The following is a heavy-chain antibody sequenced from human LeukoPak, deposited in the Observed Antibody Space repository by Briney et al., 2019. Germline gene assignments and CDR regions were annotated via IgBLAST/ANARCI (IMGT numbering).Heavy chain of an antibody. CDR1: GYSISSGYY. V-gene: IGHV4-38-2*02. Sequence: SETLSLTCTVSGYSISSGYYWGWIRQPPGKGLEWIGSIYHSGSTYYNPSLKSRVTISVDTSKNQFSLKLSSVTAADTAVYYWVRVVAKTAFPSTWSQETLVTVSS. CDR2: IYHSGST. J-gene: IGHJ5*02. CDR3: VRVVAKTAFPST. D-gene: IGHD2-15*01.